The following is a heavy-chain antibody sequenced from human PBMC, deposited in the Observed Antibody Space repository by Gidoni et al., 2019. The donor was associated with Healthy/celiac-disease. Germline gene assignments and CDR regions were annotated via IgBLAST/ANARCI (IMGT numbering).Heavy chain of an antibody. CDR1: GGSFSGYY. D-gene: IGHD4-17*01. CDR3: ARVDYGNGMDV. Sequence: QVQLQQWGAGLLKPSETLSLTCAVYGGSFSGYYWSWIRQPPGKGLEWIGEINHSGSTNYNPSLKSRVTISVDTSKNQFSLKLSSVTAADTAVYYCARVDYGNGMDVWGQGTTVTVSS. J-gene: IGHJ6*02. CDR2: INHSGST. V-gene: IGHV4-34*01.